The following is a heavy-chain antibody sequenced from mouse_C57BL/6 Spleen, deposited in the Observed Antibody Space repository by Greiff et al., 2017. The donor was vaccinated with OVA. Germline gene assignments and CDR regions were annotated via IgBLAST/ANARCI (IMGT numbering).Heavy chain of an antibody. CDR2: ISDGGSYT. J-gene: IGHJ2*01. D-gene: IGHD3-2*02. CDR3: ARGSQAYYFDY. CDR1: GFTFSSYA. V-gene: IGHV5-4*01. Sequence: QVVESGGGLVKPGGSLKLSCAASGFTFSSYAMSWVRQTPEKRLEWVATISDGGSYTYYPDNVKGRFTISRDNAKNNLYLQMSHLKSEDTAMYYCARGSQAYYFDYWGQGTTLTVSS.